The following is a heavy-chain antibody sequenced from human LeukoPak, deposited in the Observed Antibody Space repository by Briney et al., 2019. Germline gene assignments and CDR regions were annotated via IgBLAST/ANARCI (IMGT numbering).Heavy chain of an antibody. CDR1: GFTFSSYA. Sequence: GGSLRLSCAASGFTFSSYAMSWVRQAPGKGLEWVSAISGSGGSTYYADSVKGRFTISRDNPKNTLYLQMNSLRAEDTAVYYCAKDSFSYHYDSSGYSQFDYWGQGTLVTVSS. V-gene: IGHV3-23*01. CDR3: AKDSFSYHYDSSGYSQFDY. D-gene: IGHD3-22*01. J-gene: IGHJ4*02. CDR2: ISGSGGST.